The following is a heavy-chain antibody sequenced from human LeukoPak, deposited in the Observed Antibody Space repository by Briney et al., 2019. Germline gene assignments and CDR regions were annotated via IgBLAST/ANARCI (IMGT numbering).Heavy chain of an antibody. V-gene: IGHV3-20*01. Sequence: PGGSLRLSCKASGFTFDDYGMGWVRLVPGKGLEWVAGINWNGEKTGYADSVKGRFSISRDNAENSLYLEMNSLRAEDTAFYHCARDSDFWSGSYFFDFWGQGTLVTVSS. CDR2: INWNGEKT. CDR1: GFTFDDYG. CDR3: ARDSDFWSGSYFFDF. J-gene: IGHJ4*02. D-gene: IGHD3-3*01.